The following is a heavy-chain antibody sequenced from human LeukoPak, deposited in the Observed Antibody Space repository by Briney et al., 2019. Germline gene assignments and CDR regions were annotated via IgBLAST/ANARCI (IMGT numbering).Heavy chain of an antibody. CDR3: ARGGYDDTLTGYFRALDI. J-gene: IGHJ3*02. V-gene: IGHV3-7*01. Sequence: PGGSLRLSCAASGFTFSSYAMHWVRQAPGKGLEWVANIKKDGSEKYYVDSVEGRFIISRDNAKNSLYLQMHSLRAEDTALYYCARGGYDDTLTGYFRALDIWGQGTMVTVSS. D-gene: IGHD3-9*01. CDR1: GFTFSSYA. CDR2: IKKDGSEK.